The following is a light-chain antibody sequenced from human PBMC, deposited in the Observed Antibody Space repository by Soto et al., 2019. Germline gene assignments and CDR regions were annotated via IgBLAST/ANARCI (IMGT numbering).Light chain of an antibody. Sequence: IEMTQSPSTLSASLGDRVTITCRASHNLERWMSWYQQKPGKAPSLRIFDASTLHSGVPSRLSGSGSGTDFTLTISSLQPDDSATYYCQQFAISTTFGQGTKVDI. CDR1: HNLERW. J-gene: IGKJ1*01. CDR3: QQFAISTT. V-gene: IGKV1-5*01. CDR2: DAS.